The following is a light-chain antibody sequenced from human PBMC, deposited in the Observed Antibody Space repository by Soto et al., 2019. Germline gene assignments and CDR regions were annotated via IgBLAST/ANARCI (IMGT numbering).Light chain of an antibody. J-gene: IGKJ2*01. CDR1: QSVSGH. Sequence: EIVMRQSPATLSVSPGERATLSCRASQSVSGHLAWYQQKPGQAPRLLIYGASTRATDIPARFSGSGSGTEFTLTVSSLQSEDFAVYYCQHYDNWPHTFGQGTKLDIK. CDR3: QHYDNWPHT. CDR2: GAS. V-gene: IGKV3-15*01.